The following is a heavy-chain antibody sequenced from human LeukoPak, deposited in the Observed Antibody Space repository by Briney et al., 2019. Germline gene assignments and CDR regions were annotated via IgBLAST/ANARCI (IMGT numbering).Heavy chain of an antibody. J-gene: IGHJ4*02. Sequence: GGSLRLSCAASGFTFTSYWMSWVRRAPGKGLEWVADIKSDGSEINYVDSVKGRFTISRDNAKNSVFLQMDSLRAEDTAFYYCVRSSVAGRFDNWGQGTLVTVSS. V-gene: IGHV3-7*01. D-gene: IGHD6-19*01. CDR2: IKSDGSEI. CDR3: VRSSVAGRFDN. CDR1: GFTFTSYW.